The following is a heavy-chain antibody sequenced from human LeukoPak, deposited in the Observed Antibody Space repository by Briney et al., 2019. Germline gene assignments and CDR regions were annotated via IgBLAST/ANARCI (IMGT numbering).Heavy chain of an antibody. J-gene: IGHJ4*02. V-gene: IGHV3-23*01. CDR1: GFTFSSYA. CDR2: ISGSGGST. Sequence: GGSLRLSCAASGFTFSSYAMSWVRQPPGKGLEWVSAISGSGGSTYYADSVKGRFTISRDNSKNTLYLQMNSLRAEDTAVYYCAKERYFDWLSTRFYFDYWGQGTLVTVSS. D-gene: IGHD3-9*01. CDR3: AKERYFDWLSTRFYFDY.